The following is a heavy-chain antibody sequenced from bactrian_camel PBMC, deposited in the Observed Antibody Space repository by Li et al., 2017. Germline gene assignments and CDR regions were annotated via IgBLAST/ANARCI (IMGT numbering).Heavy chain of an antibody. CDR1: RYTYKRNC. CDR3: AAGQLYGTCRDVLDFPA. D-gene: IGHD7*01. CDR2: LWIGGATT. V-gene: IGHV3S42*01. Sequence: DVQLVESGGGSVQAGGSLTLSRAAGRYTYKRNCMGWLRQRPGKDREGLAVLWIGGATTSYADSVKGRFIVTRDKAKDLVYLQMNGLQPEDTGMYYCAAGQLYGTCRDVLDFPARGQGTQVTVS. J-gene: IGHJ4*01.